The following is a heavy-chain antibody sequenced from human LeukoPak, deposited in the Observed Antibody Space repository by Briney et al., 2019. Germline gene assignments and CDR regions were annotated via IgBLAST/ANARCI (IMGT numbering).Heavy chain of an antibody. Sequence: PSGTLSLTCAVSGYSISSGYYWGWIRPTPGKGLEWIGIIYHSGSTYYNPSLKSRVTISVDTSKNQFSLKLSSVTAADTAMYYCARRDYDGSGLDYWGQGTLVTVSS. CDR1: GYSISSGYY. J-gene: IGHJ4*02. D-gene: IGHD3-22*01. CDR3: ARRDYDGSGLDY. CDR2: IYHSGST. V-gene: IGHV4-38-2*01.